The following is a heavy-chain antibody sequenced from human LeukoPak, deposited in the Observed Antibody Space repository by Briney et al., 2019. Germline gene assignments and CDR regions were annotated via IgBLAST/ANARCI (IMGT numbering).Heavy chain of an antibody. D-gene: IGHD3-10*01. V-gene: IGHV4-61*02. CDR2: IYTSGST. Sequence: SQTLSLTCTVSGGSIGSGSYYWSWIRQPAGKGLEWIGCIYTSGSTNYNPSLKSRVTISVDTSKNQFSLKLSSVTAADTAVYYCAEGRGPYYFDYWGQGTLVTVSS. J-gene: IGHJ4*02. CDR3: AEGRGPYYFDY. CDR1: GGSIGSGSYY.